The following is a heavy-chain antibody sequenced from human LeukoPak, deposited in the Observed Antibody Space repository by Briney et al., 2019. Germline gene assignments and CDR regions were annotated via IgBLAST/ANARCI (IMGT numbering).Heavy chain of an antibody. CDR1: GGSISSGGYY. D-gene: IGHD3-22*01. CDR3: ARAQTYYYDSSGSFQIDY. J-gene: IGHJ4*02. Sequence: SETLSLTCTVSGGSISSGGYYWSWIRQHPGKGLEWIGYIYYSGSTYYNPSLKSRVTISVDTSKNQFSLKLSSVTAADTAVYYCARAQTYYYDSSGSFQIDYWGQGTLVTVSS. CDR2: IYYSGST. V-gene: IGHV4-31*03.